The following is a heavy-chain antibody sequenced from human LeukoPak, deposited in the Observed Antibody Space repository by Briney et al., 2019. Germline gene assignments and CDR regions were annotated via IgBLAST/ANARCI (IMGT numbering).Heavy chain of an antibody. CDR2: ISYDGSNK. J-gene: IGHJ4*02. CDR3: ARDTFSDH. Sequence: GGSLRLSCAASGFTFSSYAMHWVRQAPGKGLEWVAVISYDGSNKYYADSVKGRFTISGDNSKNTLYLQVNSLRAEDTAVYYCARDTFSDHWGQGTLVTVSS. D-gene: IGHD3-16*01. CDR1: GFTFSSYA. V-gene: IGHV3-30-3*01.